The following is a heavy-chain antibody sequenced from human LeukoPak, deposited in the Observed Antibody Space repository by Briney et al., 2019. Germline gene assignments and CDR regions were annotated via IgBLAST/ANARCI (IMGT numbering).Heavy chain of an antibody. CDR2: ISSSGSTI. D-gene: IGHD3-10*01. Sequence: GGSLRLSCAASGFTFSSYEMNWVRQAPGKGLEWVSYISSSGSTIYYADSVKGRFTISRDNAKNSLYLQMNSLRAEDTAVYYCARDSPLVRRVNDYWGQGTLVTVSS. J-gene: IGHJ4*02. CDR1: GFTFSSYE. V-gene: IGHV3-48*03. CDR3: ARDSPLVRRVNDY.